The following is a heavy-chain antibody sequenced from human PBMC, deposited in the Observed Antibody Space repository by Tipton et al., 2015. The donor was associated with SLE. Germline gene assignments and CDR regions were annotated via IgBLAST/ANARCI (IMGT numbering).Heavy chain of an antibody. CDR3: ASDSTVTTRWYFDL. CDR1: GDSISSGGYY. J-gene: IGHJ2*01. Sequence: TLSLTCTVSGDSISSGGYYWSWIRQYPGKGLEWIGYIYYSGSTYYNPSLKSRVTISVDTSKNQFSLKLSSVTAADTAVYYCASDSTVTTRWYFDLWGRGTLVTVSS. V-gene: IGHV4-31*03. D-gene: IGHD4-11*01. CDR2: IYYSGST.